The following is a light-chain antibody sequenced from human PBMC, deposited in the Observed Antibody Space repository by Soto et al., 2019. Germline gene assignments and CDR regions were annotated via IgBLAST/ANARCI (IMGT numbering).Light chain of an antibody. Sequence: QSALTQPASVSGSPGQSITISCTGTSYDIGPYNYVSWYQQHPGKAPKLLIYDVTNRASGVSDRFSGSKSGRTASLTLSGLQAEDEADYYCSSYTSIIAVVFGGGTKLTVL. CDR2: DVT. CDR1: SYDIGPYNY. J-gene: IGLJ2*01. V-gene: IGLV2-14*03. CDR3: SSYTSIIAVV.